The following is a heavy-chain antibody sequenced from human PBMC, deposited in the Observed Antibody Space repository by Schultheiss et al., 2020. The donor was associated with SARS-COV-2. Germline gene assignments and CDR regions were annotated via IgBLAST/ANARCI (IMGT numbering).Heavy chain of an antibody. CDR2: ISWNSGSI. Sequence: SLKISCAASGFTLSSYWMSWVRQAPGKGLEWVSGISWNSGSIGYADSVKGRFTISRDNAKNSLYLQMNSLRAEDTALYYCAKDIFTSTGTTTRALNWGQGTLVTVSS. CDR1: GFTLSSYW. D-gene: IGHD1-1*01. CDR3: AKDIFTSTGTTTRALN. V-gene: IGHV3-9*01. J-gene: IGHJ4*02.